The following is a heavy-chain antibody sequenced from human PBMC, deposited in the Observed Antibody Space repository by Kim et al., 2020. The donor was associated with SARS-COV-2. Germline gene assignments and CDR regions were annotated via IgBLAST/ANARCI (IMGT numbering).Heavy chain of an antibody. Sequence: ASVKVSCKASGYTFTSYAMHWVRQAPGQRLEWMGWINAGNGNTKYSQKFQGRVTITRDTSASTAYMELSSLRSEHTAVYYCARDRVDYYDSSGLTNWGQGTLVTVSS. CDR2: INAGNGNT. D-gene: IGHD3-22*01. J-gene: IGHJ4*02. V-gene: IGHV1-3*01. CDR1: GYTFTSYA. CDR3: ARDRVDYYDSSGLTN.